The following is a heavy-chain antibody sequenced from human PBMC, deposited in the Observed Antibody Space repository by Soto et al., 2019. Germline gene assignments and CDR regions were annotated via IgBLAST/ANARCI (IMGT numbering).Heavy chain of an antibody. CDR2: ISSSSSYT. Sequence: QVQLVESGGGLVKPGGSLRLSCAASGFTFSDYYMSWIHQAPGKGLEWVSYISSSSSYTNYADSVKGRFTISRDNAKNSLYLQMNSLRAEDTAVYYCARAYCGGDCYTQNYYYYYGMDVWGQGTTVTVSS. CDR1: GFTFSDYY. D-gene: IGHD2-21*02. V-gene: IGHV3-11*06. J-gene: IGHJ6*02. CDR3: ARAYCGGDCYTQNYYYYYGMDV.